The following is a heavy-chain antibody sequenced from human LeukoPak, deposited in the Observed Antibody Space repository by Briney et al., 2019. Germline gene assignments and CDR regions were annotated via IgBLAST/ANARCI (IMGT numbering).Heavy chain of an antibody. D-gene: IGHD3-22*01. CDR1: GYTFTSYG. CDR2: IIPIFGTA. CDR3: ARDYDPYYYDSSGYYFDAFDI. J-gene: IGHJ3*02. V-gene: IGHV1-69*13. Sequence: ASVKVSCKASGYTFTSYGVSWVRQAPGQGLEWMGGIIPIFGTANYAQKFQGRVTITADESTSTAYMELSSLRSEDTAVYYCARDYDPYYYDSSGYYFDAFDIWGQGTMVTVSS.